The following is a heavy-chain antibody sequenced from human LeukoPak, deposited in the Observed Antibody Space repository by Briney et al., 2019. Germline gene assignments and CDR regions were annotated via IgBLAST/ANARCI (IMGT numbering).Heavy chain of an antibody. CDR3: AKDLVPQRGVGSSEKVDY. J-gene: IGHJ4*02. Sequence: ASVKVSCKVSGYTLTELSMHWVRQAPGKGLEWMGGFDPEDGETIYAQKFQGRVTMTEDTSTDTAYMELSSLRSEDTAVYYCAKDLVPQRGVGSSEKVDYWGQGTVVTVSS. CDR2: FDPEDGET. CDR1: GYTLTELS. D-gene: IGHD3-10*01. V-gene: IGHV1-24*01.